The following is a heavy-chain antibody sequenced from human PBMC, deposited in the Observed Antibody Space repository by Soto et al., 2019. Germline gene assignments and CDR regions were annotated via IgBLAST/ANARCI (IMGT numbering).Heavy chain of an antibody. V-gene: IGHV3-23*02. CDR3: ARDRERDAWYEDY. Sequence: EVQLLESGGGLVQPGGSLRLSCAASGFSFSTYAMSWARQAPGKGLEWVAVISGRDDSTYYGDSVKGRFTISRDNSKNTLYLQMNSLRAEDTAVYYCARDRERDAWYEDYWGQGTLVTVSS. CDR1: GFSFSTYA. J-gene: IGHJ4*02. D-gene: IGHD6-13*01. CDR2: ISGRDDST.